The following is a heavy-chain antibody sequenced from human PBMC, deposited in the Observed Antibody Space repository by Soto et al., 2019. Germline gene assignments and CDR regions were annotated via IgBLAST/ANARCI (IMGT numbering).Heavy chain of an antibody. Sequence: GSLRLSCAASGFTFSTYWMSWVRQAPGKGLEWVANIKEDGSEKYYVDSVEGRFTISRDNAKNSLYLQMTSLRAEDTALYYCARGWGYFDSSGFPYLYAMDVWGQGTTVTVSS. J-gene: IGHJ6*02. CDR1: GFTFSTYW. CDR2: IKEDGSEK. D-gene: IGHD3-22*01. V-gene: IGHV3-7*01. CDR3: ARGWGYFDSSGFPYLYAMDV.